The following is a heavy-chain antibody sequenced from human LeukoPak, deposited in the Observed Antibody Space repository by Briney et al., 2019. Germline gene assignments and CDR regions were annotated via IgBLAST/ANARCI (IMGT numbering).Heavy chain of an antibody. CDR2: ISGTGGST. J-gene: IGHJ3*02. CDR1: GFTFSSYA. CDR3: AKDLGGGYLGAFDI. D-gene: IGHD2-21*01. Sequence: HPGGSLRLSCAASGFTFSSYAMSWVRQAPGKGLEWVSAISGTGGSTYYADSVEGRFTISRDNSKNTLYLQMNSLRAEDTAVYYCAKDLGGGYLGAFDIWGQGTMVTVSS. V-gene: IGHV3-23*01.